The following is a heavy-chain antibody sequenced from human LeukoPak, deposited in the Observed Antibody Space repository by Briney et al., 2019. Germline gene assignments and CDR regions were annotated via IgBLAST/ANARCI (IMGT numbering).Heavy chain of an antibody. CDR1: GYTFTSYY. CDR2: INPSGGST. CDR3: ARDSSGWYYDY. Sequence: ASVTVSCKASGYTFTSYYMHWVRQAPGQGLEWMGIINPSGGSTSYAQKFQGRVTMTRDTSTSTVYMELSSLRSDDTAVYSCARDSSGWYYDYWGQGTLVTVSS. D-gene: IGHD6-19*01. J-gene: IGHJ4*02. V-gene: IGHV1-46*01.